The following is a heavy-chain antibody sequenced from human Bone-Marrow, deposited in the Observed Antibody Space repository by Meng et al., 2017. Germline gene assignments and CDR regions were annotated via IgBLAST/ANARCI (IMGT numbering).Heavy chain of an antibody. D-gene: IGHD2-15*01. CDR1: RGPCSSAGLC. V-gene: IGHV4-61*08. Sequence: GPGLDGSSCALAHTGSVSRGPCSSAGLCRGSSRPPPGRGLESIGFIYQSWSANNNPSLKSRLTISLDMSSNQFSLTLNSVTAAHTAIYYCARGVVADPPGDWGRGTLVTVSS. CDR2: IYQSWSA. J-gene: IGHJ1*01. CDR3: ARGVVADPPGD.